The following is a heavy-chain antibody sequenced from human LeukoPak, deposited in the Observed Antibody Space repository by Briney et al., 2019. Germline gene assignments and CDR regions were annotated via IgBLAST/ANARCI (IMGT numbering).Heavy chain of an antibody. J-gene: IGHJ5*02. CDR2: IIPIFGTA. Sequence: ASVKVSCKASGGTFTSYAISWVRQAPGQGLEWMGGIIPIFGTANYAQKFQGRVTITADESTSTAYMELSSLRSEDTAVYYCAGGGGGGRKVNIVVVPAAPNNWFDPWGQGTLVTVSS. D-gene: IGHD2-2*01. CDR3: AGGGGGGRKVNIVVVPAAPNNWFDP. V-gene: IGHV1-69*13. CDR1: GGTFTSYA.